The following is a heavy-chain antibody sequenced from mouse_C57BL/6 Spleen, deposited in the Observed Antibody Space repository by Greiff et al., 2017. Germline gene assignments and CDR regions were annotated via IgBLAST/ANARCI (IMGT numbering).Heavy chain of an antibody. CDR3: ARNYYGSSLYYFDC. J-gene: IGHJ2*01. CDR2: ISSGSSTI. CDR1: GFTFSDYG. V-gene: IGHV5-17*01. D-gene: IGHD1-1*01. Sequence: EVKVVESGGGLVKPGGSLKLSCAASGFTFSDYGMHWVRQAPEKGLEWVAYISSGSSTIYYADTVKGRFTISRDNAKNTLFLQMTSLRSEDTAMYYGARNYYGSSLYYFDCWGQGTTLTVSS.